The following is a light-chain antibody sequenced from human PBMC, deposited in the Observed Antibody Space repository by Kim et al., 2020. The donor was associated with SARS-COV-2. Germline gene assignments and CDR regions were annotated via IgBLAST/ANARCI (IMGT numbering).Light chain of an antibody. Sequence: GQSITISCTGTSSDVGGYNCVSWYQQHPDKAPKLMIYEVNKRPSGVSNRFSGSKSGNTASLTLSGLQAEDEADHYCSSYTRSSTWVFGGGTQLTVL. CDR1: SSDVGGYNC. V-gene: IGLV2-14*01. CDR3: SSYTRSSTWV. CDR2: EVN. J-gene: IGLJ3*02.